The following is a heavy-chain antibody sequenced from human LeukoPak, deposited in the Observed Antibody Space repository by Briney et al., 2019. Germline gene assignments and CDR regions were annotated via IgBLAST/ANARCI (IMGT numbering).Heavy chain of an antibody. CDR1: GGTFSSYA. CDR3: ARDPRPLDYDFWSGYSTRRDYYYMDV. D-gene: IGHD3-3*01. CDR2: IIPIFGTA. V-gene: IGHV1-69*05. Sequence: GASVKVSCKASGGTFSSYAISWVRQAPGQGLEWMGGIIPIFGTANYAQKFQGRVTITTDESTSTAYMELSSLRSEDTAVYYCARDPRPLDYDFWSGYSTRRDYYYMDVWGKGTTVTVSS. J-gene: IGHJ6*03.